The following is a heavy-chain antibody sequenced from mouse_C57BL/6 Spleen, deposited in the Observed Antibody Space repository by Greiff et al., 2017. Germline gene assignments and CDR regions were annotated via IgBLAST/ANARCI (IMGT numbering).Heavy chain of an antibody. Sequence: QVQLQQPGAELVMPGASVKLSCKASGYTFTSYWMHWVKQRPGQGLEWIGEIDPSDSYTKYNQKFKGKSTFTVDKSSSTAYMQLSSLTSEDSAVYYCARRIPQTVYFDYWGQGTTLTVSS. CDR3: ARRIPQTVYFDY. J-gene: IGHJ2*01. D-gene: IGHD4-1*01. CDR2: IDPSDSYT. CDR1: GYTFTSYW. V-gene: IGHV1-69*01.